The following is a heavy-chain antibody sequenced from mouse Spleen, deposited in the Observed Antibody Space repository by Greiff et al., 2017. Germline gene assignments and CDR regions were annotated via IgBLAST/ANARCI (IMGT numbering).Heavy chain of an antibody. V-gene: IGHV5-16*01. Sequence: EVQRVESEGGLVQPGSSMKLSCTASGFTFSDYYMAWVRQVPEKGLEWVANINYDGSSTYYLDSLKSRFIISRDNAKNILYLQMSSLKSEDTATYYCARGYYGYEYFDVWGAGTTVTVSS. CDR3: ARGYYGYEYFDV. D-gene: IGHD1-2*01. J-gene: IGHJ1*01. CDR2: INYDGSST. CDR1: GFTFSDYY.